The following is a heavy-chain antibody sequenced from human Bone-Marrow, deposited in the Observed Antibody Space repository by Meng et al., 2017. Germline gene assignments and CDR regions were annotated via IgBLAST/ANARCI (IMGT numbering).Heavy chain of an antibody. CDR2: MNPNSGNT. J-gene: IGHJ5*02. CDR3: ARGHYYDTLGGWFDP. D-gene: IGHD3-22*01. Sequence: GESLKISCKASGYTFTSYDINWVRQATGQGLEWMGWMNPNSGNTGYAQKFQGRVTITRNTSISTAYMELSSLRSEDTAVYYCARGHYYDTLGGWFDPWGQGTLVTVSS. V-gene: IGHV1-8*03. CDR1: GYTFTSYD.